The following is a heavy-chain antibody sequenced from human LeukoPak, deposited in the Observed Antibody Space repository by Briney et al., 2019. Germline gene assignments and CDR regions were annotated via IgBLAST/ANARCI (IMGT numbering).Heavy chain of an antibody. J-gene: IGHJ5*02. CDR3: ARAWFGEFSLEGWFDP. D-gene: IGHD3-10*01. CDR1: GGSISSYY. V-gene: IGHV4-4*07. CDR2: IYTSGST. Sequence: SETLSLTCTVSGGSISSYYWSWIRQPAGKGLEWIGRIYTSGSTNYNSSLKSRVTISVDTSKNQFSLKLSSVTAADTAVYYCARAWFGEFSLEGWFDPWGQGTLVTVSS.